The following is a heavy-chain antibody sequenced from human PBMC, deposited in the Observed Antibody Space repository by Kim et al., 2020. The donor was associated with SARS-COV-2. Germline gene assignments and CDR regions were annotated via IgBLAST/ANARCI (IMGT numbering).Heavy chain of an antibody. Sequence: GGSLRLSCAASGFTFSSYAMSWVRQAPGKGLEWVSVIYSGGSSTYYADSVKGRFTISRDNSKNTLYLQMNSLRAEDTAVYYCAKDTKITMVRGVIISSHYGMDVWGQGTTVTVSS. J-gene: IGHJ6*02. V-gene: IGHV3-23*03. CDR1: GFTFSSYA. D-gene: IGHD3-10*01. CDR3: AKDTKITMVRGVIISSHYGMDV. CDR2: IYSGGSST.